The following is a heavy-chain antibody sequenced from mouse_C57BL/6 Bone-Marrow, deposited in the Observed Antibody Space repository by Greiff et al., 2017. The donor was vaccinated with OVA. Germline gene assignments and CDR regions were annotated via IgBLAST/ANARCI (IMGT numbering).Heavy chain of an antibody. CDR2: IDPSDSET. D-gene: IGHD2-1*01. CDR3: ARRVGNSWFAY. CDR1: GYTFTSYW. V-gene: IGHV1-52*01. Sequence: VQLQQPGAELVRPGSSVKLSCKASGYTFTSYWMHWVKQRPIQGLEWIGNIDPSDSETHYNQKFKAKATLTVDKSSSTAYMQLSSLTSEDSAVYYCARRVGNSWFAYWGQGTLVTVSA. J-gene: IGHJ3*01.